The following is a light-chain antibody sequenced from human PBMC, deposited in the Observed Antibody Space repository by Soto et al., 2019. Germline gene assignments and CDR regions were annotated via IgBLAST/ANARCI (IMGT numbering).Light chain of an antibody. Sequence: EIVLTQSPDTLSLSPGERATLSCRASRSVNNALAWYQQKPGQAPRLLIYDASNRATGIPARFSGSGSGTDFTLTISSLEPEDYAVYYCQHRRSWPLTFGGGTKVEIK. CDR2: DAS. J-gene: IGKJ4*01. CDR1: RSVNNA. V-gene: IGKV3-11*01. CDR3: QHRRSWPLT.